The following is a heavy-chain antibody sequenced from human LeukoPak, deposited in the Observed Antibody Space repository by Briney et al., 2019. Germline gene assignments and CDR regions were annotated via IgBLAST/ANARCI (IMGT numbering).Heavy chain of an antibody. CDR3: AQIYTYGSSQFDY. CDR1: GFTFSTSA. D-gene: IGHD5-18*01. J-gene: IGHJ4*02. Sequence: GGSLRLSCAASGFTFSTSAMHWVRQAPGKGLEWLAVTGYDGSNTDYGDSVKGRFTISRDNSENTLYLQMNSLRAEDTAVYYCAQIYTYGSSQFDYWGQGTLDTVSS. V-gene: IGHV3-33*01. CDR2: TGYDGSNT.